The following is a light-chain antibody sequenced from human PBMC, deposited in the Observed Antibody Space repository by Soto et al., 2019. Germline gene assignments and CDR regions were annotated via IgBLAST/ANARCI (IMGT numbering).Light chain of an antibody. CDR2: AAS. J-gene: IGKJ1*01. V-gene: IGKV1-6*01. CDR3: LQDYNFPWT. Sequence: AIQMTQSPSSLSASLGDRVTITCRASQGIGNDLGWYQQKPGNAPRLLIYAASTLQSGVPSRFSGSGSGTDFTLTISSLQPEDSATYYCLQDYNFPWTFGQGTQVEIK. CDR1: QGIGND.